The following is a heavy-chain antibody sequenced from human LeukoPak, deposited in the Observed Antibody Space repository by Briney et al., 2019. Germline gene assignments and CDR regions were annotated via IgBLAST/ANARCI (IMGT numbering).Heavy chain of an antibody. CDR1: GGSISSGGYY. V-gene: IGHV4-31*03. CDR3: ARVGIYGDSYYFDY. J-gene: IGHJ4*02. CDR2: IYYSGST. D-gene: IGHD4-17*01. Sequence: PSETLSLTCTVSGGSISSGGYYWSWIRQHPGKGLEWIGYIYYSGSTYYNPSLKSRVTISVDTSKNQFSLKLSSVTAADTAVYCCARVGIYGDSYYFDYWGQGTLVTVSS.